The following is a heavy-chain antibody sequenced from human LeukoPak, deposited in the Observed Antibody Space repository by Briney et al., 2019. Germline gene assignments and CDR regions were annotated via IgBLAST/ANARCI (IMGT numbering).Heavy chain of an antibody. D-gene: IGHD2-2*01. CDR2: IKQDGIER. V-gene: IGHV3-7*01. CDR1: GFTLSSYW. J-gene: IGHJ4*02. Sequence: GGSLRLSCAASGFTLSSYWMSWFRQPPGKGREWVANIKQDGIERYYVDSVKGRFTISRDNAKNSLYLQMNSLRAEDTAVYYCARRRCTSTSCFADYWGQGTLVTVSS. CDR3: ARRRCTSTSCFADY.